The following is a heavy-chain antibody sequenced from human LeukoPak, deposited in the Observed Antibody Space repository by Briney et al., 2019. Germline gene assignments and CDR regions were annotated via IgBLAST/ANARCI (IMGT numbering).Heavy chain of an antibody. CDR3: AKYYGSGTYYFDY. V-gene: IGHV4-59*01. CDR1: GGSISSYY. D-gene: IGHD3-10*01. CDR2: IYNSGST. Sequence: PSWTLSLTCTVSGGSISSYYWSWIRQPPGKGLEWIGYIYNSGSTNYNPSLKSRVTISVDTSKNQFSLKLSSVTAADTAVYYCAKYYGSGTYYFDYWGQGTLVTVSS. J-gene: IGHJ4*02.